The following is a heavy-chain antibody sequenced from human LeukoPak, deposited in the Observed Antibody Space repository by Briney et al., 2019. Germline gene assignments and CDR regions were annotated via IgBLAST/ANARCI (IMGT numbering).Heavy chain of an antibody. CDR2: IYYSGSV. CDR1: GGSINSYH. J-gene: IGHJ4*02. V-gene: IGHV4-59*08. CDR3: ARLGSYFDY. Sequence: SETLFLTCTVSGGSINSYHWSLIRHSPGQGLEWIGYIYYSGSVNYNPSLKSRVTISVDTSKNQFSLKLSSVTAADTAVYYCARLGSYFDYWGQGTLATVSS.